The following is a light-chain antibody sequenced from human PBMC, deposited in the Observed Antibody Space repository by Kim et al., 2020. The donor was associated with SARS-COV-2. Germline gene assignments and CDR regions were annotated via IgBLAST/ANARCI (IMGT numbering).Light chain of an antibody. V-gene: IGKV1-12*02. Sequence: DIQMTQSPSSVSASVGDRVTITCRASQSISSWLAWYQQKPGKAPKLLIYAASSLQSGVPSRFCGSGSGTDFTLTISSLQPEDFATYYCQQANSFPSLTFGPGTKVDIK. CDR2: AAS. CDR1: QSISSW. J-gene: IGKJ3*01. CDR3: QQANSFPSLT.